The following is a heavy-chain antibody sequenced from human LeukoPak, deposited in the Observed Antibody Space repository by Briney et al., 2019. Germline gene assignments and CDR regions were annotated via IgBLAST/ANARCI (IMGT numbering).Heavy chain of an antibody. CDR3: ARVGATDAFDI. Sequence: PGGSLRLSCAAPGFTFSSYDMHWVRQATGKGLEWVSAIGTAGDTYYPGSVKGRFTISRENAKNSLYLQMNSLRAGDTAVYYCARVGATDAFDIWGQGTMVTVSS. D-gene: IGHD1-26*01. CDR2: IGTAGDT. V-gene: IGHV3-13*01. CDR1: GFTFSSYD. J-gene: IGHJ3*02.